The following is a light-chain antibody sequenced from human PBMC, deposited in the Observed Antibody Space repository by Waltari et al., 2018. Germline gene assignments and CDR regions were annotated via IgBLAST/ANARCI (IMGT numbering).Light chain of an antibody. V-gene: IGLV2-23*02. Sequence: QSALTQPGSVSGSPGPSITISCTATSSDVGNSKRVSWYPQHPGKAPKLMIYAVSKRPSGVSDRFSGSKSGDMASLTISGLQPEDEAEYFCSSYAGSSKGVFGGGTKVTVL. J-gene: IGLJ2*01. CDR3: SSYAGSSKGV. CDR1: SSDVGNSKR. CDR2: AVS.